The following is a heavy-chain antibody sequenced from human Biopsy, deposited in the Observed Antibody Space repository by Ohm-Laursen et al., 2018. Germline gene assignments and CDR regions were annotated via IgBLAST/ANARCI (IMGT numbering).Heavy chain of an antibody. V-gene: IGHV3-9*01. CDR1: GFTFNDYA. CDR3: AKDTFADLRGPSGWYGVDY. J-gene: IGHJ4*02. D-gene: IGHD6-19*01. CDR2: ISWNSNNI. Sequence: SLRLSCAASGFTFNDYAMHWVRQAPGKGLEWVSGISWNSNNIVYADSVKGRFTISRDNARNSLYLQIKSLRTEDTDFYYCAKDTFADLRGPSGWYGVDYWGQGTMVTVSS.